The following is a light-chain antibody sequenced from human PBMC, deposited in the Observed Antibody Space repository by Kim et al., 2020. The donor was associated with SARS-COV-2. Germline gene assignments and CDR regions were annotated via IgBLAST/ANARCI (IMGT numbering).Light chain of an antibody. Sequence: PGERATLARRASQSVSSYLAWYQQKPGQAPRLLIYDASNRATGIPARFSGSGSGTDFTLTISSLEPEDFAVYYCQQRSNWWTFGQGTKVEIK. V-gene: IGKV3-11*01. CDR2: DAS. CDR3: QQRSNWWT. CDR1: QSVSSY. J-gene: IGKJ1*01.